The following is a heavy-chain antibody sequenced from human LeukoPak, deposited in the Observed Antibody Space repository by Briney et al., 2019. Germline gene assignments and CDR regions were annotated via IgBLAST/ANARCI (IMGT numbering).Heavy chain of an antibody. CDR3: ATRNFGDYGAFDI. CDR1: GFTFNSYA. CDR2: IFGSGGSP. D-gene: IGHD4-17*01. J-gene: IGHJ3*02. V-gene: IGHV3-23*01. Sequence: GGSLRLSCAASGFTFNSYAMYWVRQAPGKGLEWISGIFGSGGSPHYADSVKGRFTISRDNFQNTVYLQLGSLRVEDTAVYYCATRNFGDYGAFDIWGPGTMVTVSS.